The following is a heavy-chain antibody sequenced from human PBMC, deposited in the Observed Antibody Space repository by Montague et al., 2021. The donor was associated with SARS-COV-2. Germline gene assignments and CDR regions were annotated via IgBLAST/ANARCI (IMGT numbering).Heavy chain of an antibody. CDR3: ATTGGPTTVAGPFDY. Sequence: SETLSLTCSVSGGSVSSGSYYWSWIRQPPGKGLECIGTIYYSGSTDYNPSLKSRVTISVDTSRNQFSLKVSSVTAADTAVYYCATTGGPTTVAGPFDYWGQGTPVTVSS. CDR1: GGSVSSGSYY. J-gene: IGHJ4*02. CDR2: IYYSGST. V-gene: IGHV4-39*01. D-gene: IGHD6-19*01.